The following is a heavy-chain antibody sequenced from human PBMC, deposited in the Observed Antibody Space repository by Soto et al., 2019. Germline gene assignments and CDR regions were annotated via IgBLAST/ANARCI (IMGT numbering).Heavy chain of an antibody. CDR3: AKDKITVIRGVIVWLDP. CDR2: IYNNGRT. J-gene: IGHJ5*02. Sequence: QVHLQDSGPGLVKPSETLSLRFMVAGGPISSDYGIWIRQPAGKGLEWIGQIYNNGRTKYNPSLKSPVTMSVDTSKNQISLKLSSVTAADTAVYYCAKDKITVIRGVIVWLDPWGQGTLVTVSS. CDR1: GGPISSDY. D-gene: IGHD3-10*01. V-gene: IGHV4-4*07.